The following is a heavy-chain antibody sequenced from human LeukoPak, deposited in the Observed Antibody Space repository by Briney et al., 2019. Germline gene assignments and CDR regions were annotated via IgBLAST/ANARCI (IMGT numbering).Heavy chain of an antibody. D-gene: IGHD3-16*02. CDR2: IYYSGST. CDR1: GCSISSYS. Sequence: WESLSLTWTVSGCSISSYSRSWIRQPPGKGLEWVWCIYYSGSTNYNTSLKSRVTISVDTSKNQFSLKLSYVTAAGTGVYYCASHKNGWGSYRQEFDPWGQGTLVTVSS. V-gene: IGHV4-59*08. J-gene: IGHJ5*02. CDR3: ASHKNGWGSYRQEFDP.